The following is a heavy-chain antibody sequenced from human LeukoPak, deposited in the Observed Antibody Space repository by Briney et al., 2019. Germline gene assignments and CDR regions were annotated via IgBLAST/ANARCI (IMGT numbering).Heavy chain of an antibody. CDR1: GYTFTSYG. D-gene: IGHD3-9*01. J-gene: IGHJ4*02. Sequence: ASVKVSCKASGYTFTSYGIGWVRQAPGQGLEWMGWISAYNGNTNYAQKLQGRVTMTTDTSTSTAYMELRSLRSDDTAVYYCARVELRYFDWLVRVDYWGQGTLVTVSS. CDR3: ARVELRYFDWLVRVDY. V-gene: IGHV1-18*04. CDR2: ISAYNGNT.